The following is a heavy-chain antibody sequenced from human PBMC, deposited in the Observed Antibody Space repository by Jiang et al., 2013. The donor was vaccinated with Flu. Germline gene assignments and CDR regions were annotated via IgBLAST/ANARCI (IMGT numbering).Heavy chain of an antibody. D-gene: IGHD2-2*01. CDR2: KYYSGGS. CDR1: SGPISGYY. Sequence: LLKPSETLSLTCIVSSGPISGYYWSWIRQPPGRGLEWIGYKYYSGGSNYHYNPSLKSRVTMSVDTSKNQFSLKLSSVTAADTAVYYCAREDPPPGVPAAILSSGYGMDVWGQGTTVTVSS. J-gene: IGHJ6*02. V-gene: IGHV4-59*12. CDR3: AREDPPPGVPAAILSSGYGMDV.